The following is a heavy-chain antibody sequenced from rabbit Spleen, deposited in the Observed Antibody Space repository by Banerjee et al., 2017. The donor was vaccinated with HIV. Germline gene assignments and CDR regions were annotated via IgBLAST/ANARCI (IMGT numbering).Heavy chain of an antibody. Sequence: QEQLVESGGGLVRPEGSLKLSCTASGFSFSNKAVMCWVRQAPGKGLQWIACINAVTGKAVYATWAKGRFTFSKTSSTTVTLQMTSLTAADTATYFCARDLVAVIGWNFNLWGHGTLVTVS. V-gene: IGHV1S45*01. CDR1: GFSFSNKAV. CDR2: INAVTGKA. CDR3: ARDLVAVIGWNFNL. D-gene: IGHD1-1*01. J-gene: IGHJ4*01.